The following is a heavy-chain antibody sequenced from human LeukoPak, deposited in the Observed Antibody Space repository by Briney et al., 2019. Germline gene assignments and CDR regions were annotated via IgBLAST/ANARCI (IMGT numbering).Heavy chain of an antibody. Sequence: SETLSLTCTVSGGSISSYYWSWIRQPPGKGLEWIGYIYTSGSTTYNPSLKSRVTISVDTSKNQFSLKLSSLTAADTAAYFCARQYSSSSFFDYWGQGTLVTVSS. CDR3: ARQYSSSSFFDY. CDR1: GGSISSYY. CDR2: IYTSGST. J-gene: IGHJ4*02. V-gene: IGHV4-4*09. D-gene: IGHD6-6*01.